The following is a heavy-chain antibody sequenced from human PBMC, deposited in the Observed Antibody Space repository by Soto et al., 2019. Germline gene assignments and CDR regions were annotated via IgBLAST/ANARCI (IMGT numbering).Heavy chain of an antibody. Sequence: GFVGPSCAASGLAFRMLWMRWVREAPGKGLVWVSYINNDGSTTTYADSVKGRFTISRDNSKNTLYLLMNSLSAEDTAVYYCATYCGSASCFMRVDSWGQGTLVTVSS. D-gene: IGHD2-2*01. V-gene: IGHV3-74*01. CDR1: GLAFRMLW. CDR2: INNDGSTT. CDR3: ATYCGSASCFMRVDS. J-gene: IGHJ4*02.